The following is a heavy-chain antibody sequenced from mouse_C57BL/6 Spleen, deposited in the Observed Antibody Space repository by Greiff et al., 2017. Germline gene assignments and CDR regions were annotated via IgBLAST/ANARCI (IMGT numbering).Heavy chain of an antibody. CDR3: AHCDAGY. CDR2: IIPNYVTT. Sequence: QLQQSGPELVKPGASVKISCKASGYSFTDYNLNWVKQCNGKSLEWIGVIIPNYVTTSSTQTFKGKATLTVEQSSRTAYMKLNCLKSEDSAFYCCAHCDAGYWGQGTLGTVSA. J-gene: IGHJ3*01. CDR1: GYSFTDYN. V-gene: IGHV1-39*01.